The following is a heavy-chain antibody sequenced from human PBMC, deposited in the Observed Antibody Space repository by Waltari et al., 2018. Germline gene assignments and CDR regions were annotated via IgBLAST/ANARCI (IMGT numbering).Heavy chain of an antibody. Sequence: QVQLQQWGAGLLKPSETLSLTCAVSGGSFSGYYWSWIRQTPGKGLEWIGEINHSGSTNYNPSLKSRVTISVDTSKNQFSLKLSSVTAADTAVYYCARGRKGQLAHFDYWGQGTLVTVSS. V-gene: IGHV4-34*01. CDR3: ARGRKGQLAHFDY. D-gene: IGHD6-6*01. J-gene: IGHJ4*02. CDR2: INHSGST. CDR1: GGSFSGYY.